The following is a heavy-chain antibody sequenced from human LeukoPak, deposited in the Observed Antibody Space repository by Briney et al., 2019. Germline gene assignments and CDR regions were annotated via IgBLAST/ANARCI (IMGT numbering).Heavy chain of an antibody. V-gene: IGHV3-74*01. CDR1: GFTFSSYW. CDR2: INSDWSST. D-gene: IGHD3-10*01. Sequence: PGGSLRLSCAASGFTFSSYWMHWVRQAPGKGLVWVSRINSDWSSTGYADSVKGRFTISRDNAKNTLYLQMNSLRAEDTAVYYCARTRPLWFGDAFDIWGQGTMVTVSS. CDR3: ARTRPLWFGDAFDI. J-gene: IGHJ3*02.